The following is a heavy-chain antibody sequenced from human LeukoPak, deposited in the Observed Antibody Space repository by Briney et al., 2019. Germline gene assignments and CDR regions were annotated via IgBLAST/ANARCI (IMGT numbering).Heavy chain of an antibody. CDR3: ARDREFQAFDP. V-gene: IGHV1-69*05. CDR2: IIPIFGTA. J-gene: IGHJ5*02. D-gene: IGHD3-10*01. Sequence: ASVKVSCKASGGTFSSYAISWVRQAPGQGLEWMGGIIPIFGTANYAQKFQGRVTITTDESTSTAYMELNSLRSEDTAVYYCARDREFQAFDPWGQGTLVTVSS. CDR1: GGTFSSYA.